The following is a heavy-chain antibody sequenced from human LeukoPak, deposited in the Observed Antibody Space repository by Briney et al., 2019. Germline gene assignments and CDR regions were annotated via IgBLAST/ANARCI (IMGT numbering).Heavy chain of an antibody. D-gene: IGHD3-3*01. V-gene: IGHV4-34*01. CDR1: GGSFSGYY. CDR3: ARAGYDFWSGVHMDV. J-gene: IGHJ6*03. Sequence: PSETLSLTCAVYGGSFSGYYWSWIRQPPGKGLEWIGEINHSGSTNYNPSLKSRVTISVDTSKNQFSLKLSSVTAADTAVYYCARAGYDFWSGVHMDVWGRGTTVTVSS. CDR2: INHSGST.